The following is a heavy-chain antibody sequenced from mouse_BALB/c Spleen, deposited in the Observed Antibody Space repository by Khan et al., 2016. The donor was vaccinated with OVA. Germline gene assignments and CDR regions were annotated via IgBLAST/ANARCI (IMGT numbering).Heavy chain of an antibody. V-gene: IGHV3-1*02. D-gene: IGHD1-1*01. CDR2: IHYSGST. J-gene: IGHJ3*01. CDR1: GYSITSGYS. Sequence: EVQLQESGPDLVKPSQSLSLTCTVTGYSITSGYSWHWIRQFPGNRLAWMAYIHYSGSTNYNPSLKSRISITRDTSKNQFFLQLNSVTPEDTATDYCARFYYCCSSFSYWGQGTLVTVSA. CDR3: ARFYYCCSSFSY.